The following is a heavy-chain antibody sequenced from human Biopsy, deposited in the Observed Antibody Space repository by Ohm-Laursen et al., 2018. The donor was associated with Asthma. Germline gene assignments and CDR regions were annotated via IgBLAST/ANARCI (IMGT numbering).Heavy chain of an antibody. D-gene: IGHD1-26*01. J-gene: IGHJ6*02. CDR1: GGSFSSNY. CDR2: THHSGYT. V-gene: IGHV4-34*01. Sequence: TLSLTCAVFGGSFSSNYWSWIRQTPGKGLEWLGDTHHSGYTKYNPSLRIRLTLSRATSMNQFSLRLNSVSAADTAVYYCARGSSSRLSQWELLVSGGKRAHSYYGMDVWGQGTTVTVSS. CDR3: ARGSSSRLSQWELLVSGGKRAHSYYGMDV.